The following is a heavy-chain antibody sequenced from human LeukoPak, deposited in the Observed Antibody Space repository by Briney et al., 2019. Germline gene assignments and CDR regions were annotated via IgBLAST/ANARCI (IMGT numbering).Heavy chain of an antibody. J-gene: IGHJ3*02. CDR3: ARETGFAFDI. V-gene: IGHV3-48*03. CDR2: ISSSGSTI. CDR1: GFTFSSYE. Sequence: PGGSLRLSCAASGFTFSSYEMNWVRRAPGKGLEWVSNISSSGSTINYADSVKGRFTISRDNAKNALYLQMNSLRAEDTAVYYCARETGFAFDIWGQGTMVTVSS.